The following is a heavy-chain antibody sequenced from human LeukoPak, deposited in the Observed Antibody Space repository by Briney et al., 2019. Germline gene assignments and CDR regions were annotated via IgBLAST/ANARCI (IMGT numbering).Heavy chain of an antibody. D-gene: IGHD3-22*01. Sequence: GGSLRLSCTASGFTFGDYAMSWFRQAPGKGLEWVGFIRSKAYGGTTEYAASVKGRFTISRDDSKSIAYLQMNSLKTEDTAVYYCTRDLSYDSSGYFYDWGQGTLVTVSS. J-gene: IGHJ4*02. CDR2: IRSKAYGGTT. V-gene: IGHV3-49*03. CDR1: GFTFGDYA. CDR3: TRDLSYDSSGYFYD.